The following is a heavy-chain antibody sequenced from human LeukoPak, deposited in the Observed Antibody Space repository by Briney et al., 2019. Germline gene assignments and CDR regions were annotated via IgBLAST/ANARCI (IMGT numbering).Heavy chain of an antibody. D-gene: IGHD3-22*01. J-gene: IGHJ4*02. CDR2: VSAYNGNT. CDR3: ARDRYYDSSGYYGLFGY. V-gene: IGHV1-18*01. Sequence: APMKVSSKASGFTLSNHGISWVGQGPGQRVEWMGWVSAYNGNTNYAQKLQGRVTMTTDTSTSTAYMELRSLRSDDTAVYYCARDRYYDSSGYYGLFGYWGQGTLVTVSS. CDR1: GFTLSNHG.